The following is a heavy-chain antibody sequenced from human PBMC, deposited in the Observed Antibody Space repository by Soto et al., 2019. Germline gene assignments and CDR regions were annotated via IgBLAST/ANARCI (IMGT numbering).Heavy chain of an antibody. Sequence: EVQLVESGGGVGQPGGSLRLSCAASGFTFSTYYMHWVRQAPGKGLVWVSRINSDGSRTNYADSVKGRFTTFRDNAKNTLYLQLNSLTAEDTAVYYGATVATGSYDWFDPWGQGSLVTVSS. CDR1: GFTFSTYY. V-gene: IGHV3-74*01. D-gene: IGHD1-26*01. CDR2: INSDGSRT. CDR3: ATVATGSYDWFDP. J-gene: IGHJ5*02.